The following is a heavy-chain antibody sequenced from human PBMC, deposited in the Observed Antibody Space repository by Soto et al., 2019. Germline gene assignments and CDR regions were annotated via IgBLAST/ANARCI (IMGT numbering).Heavy chain of an antibody. V-gene: IGHV4-39*01. Sequence: SETLSLTCTFSVGSISSSSYYWGWIRQPPWKGLEWIGSIYYSGSTYYNPSLKSRVTISVDTSKNQFSLKLSSVTAADTAVYYCARRDDIAGDGDFEYWGQGTLVSVSS. D-gene: IGHD1-26*01. CDR2: IYYSGST. CDR3: ARRDDIAGDGDFEY. J-gene: IGHJ4*02. CDR1: VGSISSSSYY.